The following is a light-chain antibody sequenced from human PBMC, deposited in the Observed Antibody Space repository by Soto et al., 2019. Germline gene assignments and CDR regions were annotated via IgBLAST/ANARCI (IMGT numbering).Light chain of an antibody. CDR2: GAS. V-gene: IGKV3-15*01. Sequence: EIVMTQSPATLSVSPGERATLSCRASQSVSSTLAWYQQKPGQAPRLLIYGASTRATVIPARFSGSGSGTEFTLTISSLQSEDFEVYYCQQYNNWPLTFGGGTKVEIK. J-gene: IGKJ4*01. CDR3: QQYNNWPLT. CDR1: QSVSST.